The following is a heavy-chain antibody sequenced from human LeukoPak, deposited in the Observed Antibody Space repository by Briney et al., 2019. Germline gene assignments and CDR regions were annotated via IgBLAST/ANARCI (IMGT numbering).Heavy chain of an antibody. J-gene: IGHJ3*02. D-gene: IGHD2-2*01. CDR3: AREQYCSSTSCHSDAFDI. V-gene: IGHV3-74*01. CDR1: GFTFSSYW. Sequence: PGGSLRLSCAASGFTFSSYWMHWVRQAPGKGPVWVSRINSDGSSTSYADSVKGRFTISRDNAKNTLYLQMNSLRAEDTAVYYCAREQYCSSTSCHSDAFDIWGQGTMVTVSS. CDR2: INSDGSST.